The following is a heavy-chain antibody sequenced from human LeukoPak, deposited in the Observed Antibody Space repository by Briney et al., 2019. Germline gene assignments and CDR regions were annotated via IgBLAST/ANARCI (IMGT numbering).Heavy chain of an antibody. CDR1: GGSFSGYY. D-gene: IGHD3-3*01. CDR3: ARCITIFGVVISRPLDY. V-gene: IGHV4-34*01. Sequence: KPSETLSLTCAVYGGSFSGYYWSWIRQPPGKGLEWIGEINHSGSTNYNPSLKSRVTISVDTSKNQFSLKLSSVTAADTAAYYCARCITIFGVVISRPLDYWGQGTLVTVSS. J-gene: IGHJ4*02. CDR2: INHSGST.